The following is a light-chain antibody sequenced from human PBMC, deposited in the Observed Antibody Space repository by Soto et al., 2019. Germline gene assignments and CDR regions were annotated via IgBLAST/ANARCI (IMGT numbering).Light chain of an antibody. CDR2: EVS. J-gene: IGLJ1*01. CDR3: SSYRSSTTLYV. Sequence: QSVLTQPASVSGSPGQSITISCTGTSSDIGDYDYVSWYQQYPGKAPNLLLYEVSNRPSGVSTRFSGSKSGNTASLTISGLQPEDEAHYYCSSYRSSTTLYVFXTGTKGTVL. CDR1: SSDIGDYDY. V-gene: IGLV2-14*01.